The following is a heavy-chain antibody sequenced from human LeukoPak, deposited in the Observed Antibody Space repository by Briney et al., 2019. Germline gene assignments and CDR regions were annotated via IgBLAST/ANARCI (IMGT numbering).Heavy chain of an antibody. CDR3: ARVWSGTGY. V-gene: IGHV3-7*01. J-gene: IGHJ4*02. CDR2: IKQDGSEK. Sequence: GGSLRLSCAASGFTFSSYSMNWVRQAPGKGLEWVANIKQDGSEKYYVDSVKGRFTISRDNAKNSLYLQMNSLRAEDTAVYYCARVWSGTGYWGQGTLVTVSS. D-gene: IGHD3/OR15-3a*01. CDR1: GFTFSSYS.